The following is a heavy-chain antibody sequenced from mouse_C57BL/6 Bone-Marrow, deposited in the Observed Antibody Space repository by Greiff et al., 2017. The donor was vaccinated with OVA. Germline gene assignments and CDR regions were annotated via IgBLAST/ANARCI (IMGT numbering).Heavy chain of an antibody. D-gene: IGHD3-2*02. J-gene: IGHJ4*01. CDR1: GFTFSSYA. CDR3: ARASSGYDAMDY. V-gene: IGHV5-4*03. CDR2: ISDGGSYT. Sequence: EVMLVESGGGLVKPGGSLKLSCAASGFTFSSYALSWVRQTPEKRLEWVATISDGGSYTYYPDNVKGRVTISRDDAKNNLYLQMSHLKSEDTAMYYCARASSGYDAMDYWGQGTSVTVSS.